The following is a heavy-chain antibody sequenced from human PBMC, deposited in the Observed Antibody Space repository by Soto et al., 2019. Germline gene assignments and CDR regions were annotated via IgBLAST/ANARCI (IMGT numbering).Heavy chain of an antibody. D-gene: IGHD6-6*01. CDR1: GGSISSSSYY. V-gene: IGHV4-39*01. J-gene: IGHJ4*02. CDR3: ASLTPLGQLVDY. Sequence: SETLSLTCTVSGGSISSSSYYWGWIRQPPGKGLEWIGSIYYSGSTYYNPSLKSRVTISVDTSKNQFSLKLSSVTAADTAVYYCASLTPLGQLVDYWGQGTLVTVSS. CDR2: IYYSGST.